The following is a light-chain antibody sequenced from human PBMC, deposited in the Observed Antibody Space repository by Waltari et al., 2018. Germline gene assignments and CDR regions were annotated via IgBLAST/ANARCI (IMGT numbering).Light chain of an antibody. CDR3: AAWDDSLSGPV. CDR2: RNN. Sequence: QSVLTQPPSASGTPGQRVTISCSGSSSNIGSNYVYWYQQQPGTAPKLLIYRNNRRPSGVPDRFSGSKSGTSASLAISGLRSEDEADYYCAAWDDSLSGPVFGGGTKLTVL. V-gene: IGLV1-47*01. CDR1: SSNIGSNY. J-gene: IGLJ3*02.